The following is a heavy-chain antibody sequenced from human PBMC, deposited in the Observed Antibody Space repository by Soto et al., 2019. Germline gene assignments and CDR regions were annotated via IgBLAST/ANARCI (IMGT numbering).Heavy chain of an antibody. CDR2: VSKDGSNT. Sequence: QVQLVESGGGVVQPGRSLRLSCAASGFTFNFFAMHWVRQAPGKGLEWVAAVSKDGSNTYYADSVKGRFTISRDNPMNRLYLKMNSLRLEDTAVYYCARDIWWEPGVDAFHIWGQGTMVTVSP. D-gene: IGHD1-26*01. V-gene: IGHV3-30-3*01. CDR1: GFTFNFFA. J-gene: IGHJ3*02. CDR3: ARDIWWEPGVDAFHI.